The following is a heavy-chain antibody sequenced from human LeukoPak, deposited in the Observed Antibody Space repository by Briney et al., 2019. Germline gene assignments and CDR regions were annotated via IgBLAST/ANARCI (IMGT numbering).Heavy chain of an antibody. CDR2: IYYSGST. CDR3: ARRVAVGNYFDP. D-gene: IGHD4-11*01. Sequence: SETLSLTCAFSGGSISTDYWSWVRQPPGKGLQWIGYIYYSGSTNYNPSLKSRVTISLNAAKNQFSLRLRSVTAADTAVYYCARRVAVGNYFDPWGQGTLVTVSS. V-gene: IGHV4-59*08. J-gene: IGHJ5*02. CDR1: GGSISTDY.